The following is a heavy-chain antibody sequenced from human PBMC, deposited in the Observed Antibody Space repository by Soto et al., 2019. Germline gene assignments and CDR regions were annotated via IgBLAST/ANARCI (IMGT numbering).Heavy chain of an antibody. V-gene: IGHV3-74*01. CDR3: ARYSSGWIYYYYGMDV. CDR2: INSDGSST. D-gene: IGHD6-19*01. Sequence: GGSLRLSCAASGFTFSSYWMHWFRQAPGKGLVWVSRINSDGSSTSYADSVKGRFTISRDNAKNALYLQMNSLRAEDTAVYYCARYSSGWIYYYYGMDVWGQGTTVTVSS. J-gene: IGHJ6*02. CDR1: GFTFSSYW.